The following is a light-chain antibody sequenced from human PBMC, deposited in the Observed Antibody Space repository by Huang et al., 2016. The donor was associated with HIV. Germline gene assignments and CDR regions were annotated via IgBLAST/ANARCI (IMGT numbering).Light chain of an antibody. CDR2: LGT. Sequence: EIVMTQSPLSLAVPPGESASISCRSNQSLLYTNGYNYLAWYVQKSGQSPQFLIYLGTYRYPRVPDRFSGSGSGTDFTLKISNVEAEDVGVYYCMQTLQTPITFGQGTRLEIK. CDR3: MQTLQTPIT. V-gene: IGKV2-28*01. CDR1: QSLLYTNGYNY. J-gene: IGKJ5*01.